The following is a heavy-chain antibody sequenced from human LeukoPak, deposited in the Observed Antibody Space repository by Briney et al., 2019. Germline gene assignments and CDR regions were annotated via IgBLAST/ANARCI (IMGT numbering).Heavy chain of an antibody. Sequence: GGSLRLSCAVSGFTFSSYGMHWVRQAPGMGLEWVAVIWYDGSNKYYAESVKGRFTISRDNSKNTLYLQMNSLRAEDTAVYYCARDYGSGSYSDYWGQGTLVTVSS. CDR1: GFTFSSYG. J-gene: IGHJ4*02. CDR2: IWYDGSNK. V-gene: IGHV3-33*01. CDR3: ARDYGSGSYSDY. D-gene: IGHD3-10*01.